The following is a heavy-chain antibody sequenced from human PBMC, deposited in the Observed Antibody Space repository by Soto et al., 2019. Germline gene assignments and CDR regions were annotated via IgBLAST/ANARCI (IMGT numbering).Heavy chain of an antibody. J-gene: IGHJ6*02. CDR2: LSTHHGFA. Sequence: ASVKVSCKSSGYPFTHFGISWVRQAPGQGLEWMGWLSTHHGFANYAQEFQGRITMAADASTNTAYMELGSLTSDDTAIYYCVKSGGWLLRDYGIHTDVWGQGTTVTVSS. V-gene: IGHV1-18*01. CDR1: GYPFTHFG. CDR3: VKSGGWLLRDYGIHTDV. D-gene: IGHD4-17*01.